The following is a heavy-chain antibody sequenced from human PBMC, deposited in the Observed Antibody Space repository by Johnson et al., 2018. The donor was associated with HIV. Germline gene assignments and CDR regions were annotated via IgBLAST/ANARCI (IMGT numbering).Heavy chain of an antibody. CDR2: VYNSGPT. D-gene: IGHD3-22*01. CDR1: GFTVSSNY. CDR3: ARNLLFYCDSSPYSEPRPVAFDI. V-gene: IGHV3-53*01. Sequence: VQLVESGGGLIQPGGSLRLSCAGSGFTVSSNYMSWVRQASGKGLEWVSVVYNSGPTYYGDSVKGRFTISRDNSKNTLYRQMNSLRAEDTAVYYCARNLLFYCDSSPYSEPRPVAFDIWGQGTMVTVSS. J-gene: IGHJ3*02.